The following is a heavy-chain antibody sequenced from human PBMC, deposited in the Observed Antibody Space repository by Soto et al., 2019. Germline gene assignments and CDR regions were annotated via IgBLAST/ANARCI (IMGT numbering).Heavy chain of an antibody. CDR3: ARTDYYGSGSYYRGWFDP. V-gene: IGHV1-69*01. CDR2: IIPIFGTA. Sequence: QVQLVQSGAEVKKPGSSVKVSCKASGGTFSSYAISWVRQAPGQGLEWMGGIIPIFGTANYAQKFQGRVTITAAEATSTAYMELSSLRSEDTAVYYCARTDYYGSGSYYRGWFDPWGQGTLVTVSS. D-gene: IGHD3-10*01. J-gene: IGHJ5*02. CDR1: GGTFSSYA.